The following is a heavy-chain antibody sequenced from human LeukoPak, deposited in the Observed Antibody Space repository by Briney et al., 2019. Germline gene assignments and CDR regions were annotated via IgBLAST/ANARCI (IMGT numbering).Heavy chain of an antibody. CDR1: GFTFSSYS. Sequence: GGSLRLSCAASGFTFSSYSMNWVRQAPGKGLEWVSSISSSSSYIYYADSVKGRFTISRDNAKNSLYLQMNSLRAEDTAVYYCARDSGQTYYYDSSGYYPAEYFQHWGQGTLVTVSS. CDR3: ARDSGQTYYYDSSGYYPAEYFQH. D-gene: IGHD3-22*01. V-gene: IGHV3-21*01. CDR2: ISSSSSYI. J-gene: IGHJ1*01.